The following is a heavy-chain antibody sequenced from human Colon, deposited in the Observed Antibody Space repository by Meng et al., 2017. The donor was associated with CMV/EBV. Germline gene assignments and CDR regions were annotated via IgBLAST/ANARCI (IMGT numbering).Heavy chain of an antibody. CDR1: GDPISSGRHS. J-gene: IGHJ4*02. CDR3: ARDLTNKWFYY. CDR2: MYFSGIA. D-gene: IGHD1-26*01. Sequence: LQLVPAVPGPVQPAATLSVTCTAPGDPISSGRHSWAWFRQPPGKRLEWIGSMYFSGIADYNPSLKSRVTISLHATQKQFSLRLTSVTAADSAVYFCARDLTNKWFYYWGQGTLVTVSS. V-gene: IGHV4-39*07.